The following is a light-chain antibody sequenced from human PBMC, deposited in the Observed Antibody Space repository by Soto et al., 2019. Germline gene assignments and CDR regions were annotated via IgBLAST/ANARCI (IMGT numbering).Light chain of an antibody. J-gene: IGKJ2*01. CDR3: QQHHDFPYT. CDR1: QDIQNY. CDR2: DAS. Sequence: DIPMTPSPSSLSASVGDRVTITCQASQDIQNYINWYQHTPGKAPKLLIFDASNLQPGVASRFSGRASGTDFFLTISSLHPEDFATYFCQQHHDFPYTFGQGTKLDIK. V-gene: IGKV1-33*01.